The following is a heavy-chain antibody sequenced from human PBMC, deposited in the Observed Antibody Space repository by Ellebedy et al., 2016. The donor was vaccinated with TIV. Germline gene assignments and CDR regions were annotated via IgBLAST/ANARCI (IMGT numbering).Heavy chain of an antibody. CDR2: IASDGIEK. CDR1: GLVFSDYC. D-gene: IGHD1-14*01. CDR3: ARGGRKTSYFWQY. V-gene: IGHV3-7*03. J-gene: IGHJ4*02. Sequence: PGGSLRLSCAAPGLVFSDYCMTWLRVSPGKGPEWVATIASDGIEKSYADSVKGRFTVSRDNTENSMYLPMNSLRADDTGVYYCARGGRKTSYFWQYWGQGTPLTVSP.